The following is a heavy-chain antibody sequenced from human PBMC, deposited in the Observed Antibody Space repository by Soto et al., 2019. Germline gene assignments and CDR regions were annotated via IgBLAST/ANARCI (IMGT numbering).Heavy chain of an antibody. CDR2: IYTSGSS. CDR3: ARESTVVNLRTFDI. Sequence: SETLSLTCTVSGGSISSYFCSCIRQPAGRGLEWIGRIYTSGSSNYNPSLKSRVTMSVDTSKNQVSLKLSSVTAADTAVYYCARESTVVNLRTFDIWGQGTMVT. CDR1: GGSISSYF. D-gene: IGHD2-15*01. J-gene: IGHJ3*02. V-gene: IGHV4-4*07.